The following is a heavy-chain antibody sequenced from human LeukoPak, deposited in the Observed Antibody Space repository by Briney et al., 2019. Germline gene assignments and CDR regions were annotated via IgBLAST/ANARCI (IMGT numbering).Heavy chain of an antibody. J-gene: IGHJ4*02. D-gene: IGHD1-7*01. CDR2: INHSGST. CDR3: ARGRYNWNYAGQYYFDY. V-gene: IGHV4-34*01. CDR1: GGSFSGYY. Sequence: PSETLSLTCAVYGGSFSGYYWSWIRQPPGKRLEWIGEINHSGSTNYNPSLKSRVTISVDTSKNQFSLKLSSVTAADTAVYYCARGRYNWNYAGQYYFDYWGQGTLVTVSS.